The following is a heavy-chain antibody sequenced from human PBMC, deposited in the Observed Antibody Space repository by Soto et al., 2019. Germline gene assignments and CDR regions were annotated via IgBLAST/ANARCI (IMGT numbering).Heavy chain of an antibody. CDR3: GRDDYDILTGYYGSFAFDI. D-gene: IGHD3-9*01. CDR1: GYTFTRYD. V-gene: IGHV1-8*01. Sequence: ASVKVSCQASGYTFTRYDINWVRQATGQGLEWMGWMNPNSGNTGYAPKFQGRVTMTSNTSISTAYMELSSLRLEGTAVYYCGRDDYDILTGYYGSFAFDIWGQGTMVTVSS. J-gene: IGHJ3*02. CDR2: MNPNSGNT.